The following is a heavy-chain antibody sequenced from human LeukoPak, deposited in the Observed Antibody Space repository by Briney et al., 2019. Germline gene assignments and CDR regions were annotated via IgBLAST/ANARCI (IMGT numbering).Heavy chain of an antibody. CDR1: GGTISSYT. J-gene: IGHJ4*02. D-gene: IGHD6-19*01. CDR3: ATPYSSGWQGGY. V-gene: IGHV1-69*02. CDR2: IIPIIGIA. Sequence: AASVKISCKPSGGTISSYTISWLRQSPGQGPEWMGRIIPIIGIANYAQKFPGRVTITADKSTSTAYMELSSLRSEDTAVYYCATPYSSGWQGGYWGQGTLVTVSS.